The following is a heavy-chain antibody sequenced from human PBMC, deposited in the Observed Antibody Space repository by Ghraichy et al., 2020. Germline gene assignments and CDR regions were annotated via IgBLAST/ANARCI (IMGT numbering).Heavy chain of an antibody. D-gene: IGHD6-6*01. CDR3: AKDIAGRGYGSSLYYYYYMDV. J-gene: IGHJ6*03. CDR2: ISWDGGST. V-gene: IGHV3-43*01. Sequence: GGSLRLSCAASGFTFDDYTMHWVRQAPGKGLEWVSLISWDGGSTYYADSVKGRFTISRDNSKNSLYLQMNSLRTEDTALYYCAKDIAGRGYGSSLYYYYYMDVWGKGTTVTVSS. CDR1: GFTFDDYT.